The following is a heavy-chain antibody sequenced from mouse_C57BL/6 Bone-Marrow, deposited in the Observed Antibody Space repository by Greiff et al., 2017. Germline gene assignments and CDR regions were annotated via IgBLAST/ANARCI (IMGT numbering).Heavy chain of an antibody. J-gene: IGHJ1*03. V-gene: IGHV5-6*01. CDR2: ISSGGSYT. Sequence: EVHLVESGGDLVKPGGSLKLSCAASGFTFSSYGMSWVRQTPDKRLEWVATISSGGSYTYYPDSVKGRFTISRDNAKNTLYLQMSSLKSEDTAMYYCARRGDGRVWYFDVWGTGTTVTVSS. CDR3: ARRGDGRVWYFDV. CDR1: GFTFSSYG.